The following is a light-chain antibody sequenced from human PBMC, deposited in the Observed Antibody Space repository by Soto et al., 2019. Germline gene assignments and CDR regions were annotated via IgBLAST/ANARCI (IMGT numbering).Light chain of an antibody. CDR2: EVT. J-gene: IGLJ2*01. CDR3: SSFAGGSSVSVI. Sequence: QSVLTQPPSASGSPGQSVTISCTGTSSDVGGYNYVSWYQQHPGKAPKLMIYEVTQRPSGIPDRFSGSKSGNTASLTVSGLRAEDEADYCCSSFAGGSSVSVIFGGGTQLTVL. V-gene: IGLV2-8*01. CDR1: SSDVGGYNY.